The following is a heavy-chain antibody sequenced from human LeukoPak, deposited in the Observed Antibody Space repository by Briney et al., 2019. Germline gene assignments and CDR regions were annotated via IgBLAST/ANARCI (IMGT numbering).Heavy chain of an antibody. CDR1: GFTFSSYS. Sequence: GGSLRLSCAVSGFTFSSYSMNWVRQAPGKGLEWVSYISSSSSTIYYADSVKGRFTISRDNAKNSLYLQMNSLRAEDTAVYYCAREGYYYDSSGYHDYWGQGTLVTVSS. CDR2: ISSSSSTI. J-gene: IGHJ4*02. V-gene: IGHV3-48*01. D-gene: IGHD3-22*01. CDR3: AREGYYYDSSGYHDY.